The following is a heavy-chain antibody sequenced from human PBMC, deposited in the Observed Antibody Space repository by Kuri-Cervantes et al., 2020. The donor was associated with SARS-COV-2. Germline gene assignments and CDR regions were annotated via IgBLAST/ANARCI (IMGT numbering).Heavy chain of an antibody. Sequence: GESLKISCAASGFTFSSYAMSWVRQAPGKGLEWVSAISGNGGSTYYADSVKGRFTISRDNAKNPLYLQMNSLRAEDTAVYYCARDLYDSSGYYSPHVFDYWGQGTLVTVSS. CDR3: ARDLYDSSGYYSPHVFDY. CDR1: GFTFSSYA. J-gene: IGHJ4*02. V-gene: IGHV3-23*01. D-gene: IGHD3-22*01. CDR2: ISGNGGST.